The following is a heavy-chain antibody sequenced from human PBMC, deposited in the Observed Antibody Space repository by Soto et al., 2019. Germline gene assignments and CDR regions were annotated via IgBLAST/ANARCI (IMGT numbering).Heavy chain of an antibody. J-gene: IGHJ5*02. V-gene: IGHV4-59*01. CDR1: GGSISSDF. CDR3: ARGREDFNAGSGPRWMWLAP. D-gene: IGHD3-3*01. CDR2: ISISGNT. Sequence: QVQLQESGPGLVKPSETLSLTCTVSGGSISSDFWSWIRQPPGKGLEWIGYISISGNTDYSPSLKSRASISSDTSRIPFALKLRSVNTADTSVYFFARGREDFNAGSGPRWMWLAPWGQGTLVTVSS.